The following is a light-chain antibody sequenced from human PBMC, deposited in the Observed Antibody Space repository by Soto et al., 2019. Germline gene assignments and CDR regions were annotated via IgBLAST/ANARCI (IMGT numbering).Light chain of an antibody. Sequence: ALTQPASVSGSPGQSITISCTGTSIDVGGYNYVSWYQQHPGKAPKLMIYDVSNRPSGVSNRFSGSKSGNTASLTISGLQAEDEADYYCSSYTGSSTYVVFGGGTKLTVL. J-gene: IGLJ2*01. CDR1: SIDVGGYNY. CDR3: SSYTGSSTYVV. V-gene: IGLV2-14*01. CDR2: DVS.